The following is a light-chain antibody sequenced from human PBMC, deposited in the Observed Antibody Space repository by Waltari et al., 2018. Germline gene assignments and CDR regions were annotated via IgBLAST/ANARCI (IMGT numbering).Light chain of an antibody. CDR1: QSVSSSY. J-gene: IGKJ2*01. CDR3: QQYGSSPYT. V-gene: IGKV3-20*01. CDR2: GAS. Sequence: ELVLTQSPGTLSLSPGERATLSCRASQSVSSSYLAWYQQKPGQAPRLLIYGASSMATGIPDRFSGSGSGTDFTLTISRLEPEDFAVYYCQQYGSSPYTFGQGTKLEIK.